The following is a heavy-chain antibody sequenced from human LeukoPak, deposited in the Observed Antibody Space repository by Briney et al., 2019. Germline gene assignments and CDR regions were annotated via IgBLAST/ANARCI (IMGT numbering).Heavy chain of an antibody. CDR2: ISGFGGST. V-gene: IGHV3-23*01. J-gene: IGHJ6*02. Sequence: GGLRLSCAASGFTFNNYAMSWVRQAPGKGLEWVSAISGFGGSTHYADSVKGRFTISRDNSKNTLYLQMNSLRAEDTAVYYCAKGLYYDILTGRVSHYGMDVWGQGTTVTVS. CDR3: AKGLYYDILTGRVSHYGMDV. D-gene: IGHD3-9*01. CDR1: GFTFNNYA.